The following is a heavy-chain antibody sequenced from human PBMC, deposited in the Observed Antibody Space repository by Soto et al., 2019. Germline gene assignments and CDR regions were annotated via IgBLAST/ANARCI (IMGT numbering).Heavy chain of an antibody. V-gene: IGHV1-18*01. CDR1: GYTFTNYG. J-gene: IGHJ4*02. D-gene: IGHD4-17*01. Sequence: ASVKVSCKASGYTFTNYGFSWVRQAPGQGLEWMGWISAYNGNTNYAQNLQGRVTMTTDTSTSTVYMELRSLRSDDTAVYYCSSGTTVGVPFDSWSQGTLVTVSS. CDR2: ISAYNGNT. CDR3: SSGTTVGVPFDS.